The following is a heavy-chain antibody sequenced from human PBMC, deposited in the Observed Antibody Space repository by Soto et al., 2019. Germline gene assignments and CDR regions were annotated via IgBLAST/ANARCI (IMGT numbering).Heavy chain of an antibody. J-gene: IGHJ6*02. CDR1: GFTFSSYA. D-gene: IGHD5-12*01. CDR2: ISGSGGST. Sequence: PGGSLRLSCAASGFTFSSYAMSWVRQAPGKGLEWVSAISGSGGSTYYADSVKGRFTISRDNSKNTLYLQMNSLRAEDTAVYYCAKSDEMATNYYYYGMDVWGQGTTVTVSS. CDR3: AKSDEMATNYYYYGMDV. V-gene: IGHV3-23*01.